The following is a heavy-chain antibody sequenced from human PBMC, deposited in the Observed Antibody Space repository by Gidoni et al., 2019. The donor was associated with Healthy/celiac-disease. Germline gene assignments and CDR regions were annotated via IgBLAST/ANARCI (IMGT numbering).Heavy chain of an antibody. CDR1: GGSISSSSYY. J-gene: IGHJ4*02. CDR3: ASASKYYYDSSGYSPFDY. CDR2: IYYSGST. Sequence: QLQLQESGPGLVKPSETLYLTCTVSGGSISSSSYYWGLIRQPPGKGLECIGSIYYSGSTYYNPSLKSRVTISVDTSKNQFSLKLSSVTAADTAVYYCASASKYYYDSSGYSPFDYWGQGTLVTVSS. D-gene: IGHD3-22*01. V-gene: IGHV4-39*01.